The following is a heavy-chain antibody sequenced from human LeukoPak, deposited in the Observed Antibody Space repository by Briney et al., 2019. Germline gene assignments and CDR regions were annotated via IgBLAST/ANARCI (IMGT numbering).Heavy chain of an antibody. CDR3: ARGAGPAVAGTRNFDY. Sequence: SETLSLTCTVSGGSISSCYWSWIRQPPGKGLEWIGYIYYSGSTNYNPSLKSRVTISVDTSKNQFSLKLSSVTAADTAVYYCARGAGPAVAGTRNFDYWGQGTLVTVSS. V-gene: IGHV4-59*01. CDR1: GGSISSCY. D-gene: IGHD6-19*01. J-gene: IGHJ4*02. CDR2: IYYSGST.